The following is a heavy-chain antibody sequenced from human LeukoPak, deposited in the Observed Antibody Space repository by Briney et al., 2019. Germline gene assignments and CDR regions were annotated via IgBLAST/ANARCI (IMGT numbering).Heavy chain of an antibody. V-gene: IGHV3-7*01. J-gene: IGHJ3*02. CDR3: ARIGLYTSSWYFDI. D-gene: IGHD6-13*01. CDR2: IKQDESEK. Sequence: GGSLRLSCAASGFTFSVEYMSWVRQAPGKGLECVAIIKQDESEKYYVDSVKGRFTISRDNAKNSLYLQVNSLRAEDTAVYYCARIGLYTSSWYFDIWGQGTMVTVSS. CDR1: GFTFSVEY.